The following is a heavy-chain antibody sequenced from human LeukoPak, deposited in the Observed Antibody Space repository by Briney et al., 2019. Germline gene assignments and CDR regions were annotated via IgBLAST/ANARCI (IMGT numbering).Heavy chain of an antibody. V-gene: IGHV4-61*02. D-gene: IGHD3-22*01. J-gene: IGHJ4*02. CDR2: ISTGGNT. CDR1: GGSIKSGTYY. Sequence: SQTLSLTCTVSGGSIKSGTYYWIWIRQPPGKGLEWIGRISTGGNTNYNPSLKSRVTISIDTSKNQFSLKLTSVAAADTAVYYCARVGLRAGYYDSSGYYLFDYWGQGTLVTVSS. CDR3: ARVGLRAGYYDSSGYYLFDY.